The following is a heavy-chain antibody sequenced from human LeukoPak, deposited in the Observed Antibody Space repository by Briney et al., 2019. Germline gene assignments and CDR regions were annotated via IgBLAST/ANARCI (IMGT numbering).Heavy chain of an antibody. J-gene: IGHJ6*02. Sequence: GGSLRLSCAASGFTVSSKYMSWVRQAPGKGLEWVAVIWYDGSNKYYADSVKGRFTISRDNSKNTLYLQMNSLRAEDTAVYYCAREIVWSGYYPYYYYGMDVWGQGTTVTVSS. V-gene: IGHV3-33*08. CDR3: AREIVWSGYYPYYYYGMDV. D-gene: IGHD3-3*01. CDR1: GFTVSSKY. CDR2: IWYDGSNK.